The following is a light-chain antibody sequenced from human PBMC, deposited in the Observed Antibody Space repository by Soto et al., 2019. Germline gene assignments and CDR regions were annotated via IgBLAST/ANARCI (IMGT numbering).Light chain of an antibody. J-gene: IGLJ1*01. CDR1: SSDIGGYDY. Sequence: QSARTHPGSVSWSPGHSITISCTGTSSDIGGYDYVSWYQQRPGKAPKLMIYEVRYRPSGVSNRFSGSKSGNTASLTISGLQAEDEADYHCCSYTRTSNHYLFGSGTKVTVL. V-gene: IGLV2-14*01. CDR2: EVR. CDR3: CSYTRTSNHYL.